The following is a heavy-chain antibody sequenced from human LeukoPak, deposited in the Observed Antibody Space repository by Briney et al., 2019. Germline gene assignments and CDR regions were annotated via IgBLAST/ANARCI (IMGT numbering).Heavy chain of an antibody. CDR1: GFTFSSYA. J-gene: IGHJ4*02. CDR3: AKRGSGSCLDY. D-gene: IGHD1-26*01. Sequence: GGSLRLSCAATGFTFSSYAMRWVRKAPGKGLEWVSTISGSGDSTYYADSVKGRFTISIDNSKNTLYLQMNSLRAEDTAVYYCAKRGSGSCLDYWGQGTLVTVSS. CDR2: ISGSGDST. V-gene: IGHV3-23*01.